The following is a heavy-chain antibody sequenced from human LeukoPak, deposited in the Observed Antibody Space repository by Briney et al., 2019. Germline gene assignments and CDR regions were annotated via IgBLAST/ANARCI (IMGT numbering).Heavy chain of an antibody. D-gene: IGHD7-27*01. CDR3: ARDLSSTSNWELDY. J-gene: IGHJ4*02. CDR2: INSNSGGT. Sequence: AAVKASCKASGYTFIHYFIHWVRQAPGQGLEWMGRINSNSGGTEYTQKFQGRVTMTRDTSITTVYMELSSLTSDDTAVYYCARDLSSTSNWELDYWGQGTLVTVSS. CDR1: GYTFIHYF. V-gene: IGHV1-2*06.